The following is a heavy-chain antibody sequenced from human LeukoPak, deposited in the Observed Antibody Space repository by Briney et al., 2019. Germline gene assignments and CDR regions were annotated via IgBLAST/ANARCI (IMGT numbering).Heavy chain of an antibody. CDR2: IYSGGST. J-gene: IGHJ4*02. CDR1: GFTVSSNY. V-gene: IGHV3-66*01. Sequence: GGSLRLSCAASGFTVSSNYMSWVRQAPGKGLEWVSVIYSGGSTYYADSVKGRFTISRDNSKNTLYLQMNSLRAEDTAVYYCAREISRSYYFDYWGQGTLVTVSS. CDR3: AREISRSYYFDY.